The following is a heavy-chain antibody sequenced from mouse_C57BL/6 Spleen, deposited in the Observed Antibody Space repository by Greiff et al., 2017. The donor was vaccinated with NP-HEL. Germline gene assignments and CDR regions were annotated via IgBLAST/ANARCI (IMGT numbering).Heavy chain of an antibody. CDR2: ILPGSGGT. V-gene: IGHV1-9*01. Sequence: QVQLQQSGAELMKPGASVKLSCKATGYTFTGYWIEWVKQRPGHGLEWIGEILPGSGGTNYNEKFKGKATFTADTSSNTAYMQLSSLTTDDSAIYYGAGSDYGNGGFAYWGQGTLVTVSA. D-gene: IGHD2-1*01. J-gene: IGHJ3*01. CDR1: GYTFTGYW. CDR3: AGSDYGNGGFAY.